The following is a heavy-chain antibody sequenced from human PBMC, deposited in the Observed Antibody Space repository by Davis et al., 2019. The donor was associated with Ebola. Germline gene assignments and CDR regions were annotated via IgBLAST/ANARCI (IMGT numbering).Heavy chain of an antibody. CDR3: ARGGNYYDSSGYFRPFDY. Sequence: MPSETLSLTCTVSGCSISSYYLSWIRQPPGKGLEWIGYIYYSGSTNYNPSLKSRVTISVDTSKNQFSLKLSSVTAADTAVYYCARGGNYYDSSGYFRPFDYWGQGTLVTVSS. D-gene: IGHD3-22*01. J-gene: IGHJ4*02. CDR1: GCSISSYY. V-gene: IGHV4-59*08. CDR2: IYYSGST.